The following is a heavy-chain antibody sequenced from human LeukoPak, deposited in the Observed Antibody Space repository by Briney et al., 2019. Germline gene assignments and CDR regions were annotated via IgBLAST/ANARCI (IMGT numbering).Heavy chain of an antibody. D-gene: IGHD2-8*01. CDR3: ARQNRNGFDY. V-gene: IGHV3-13*01. J-gene: IGHJ4*02. Sequence: GGSVRLSCAASGFTFSTYDFHWVRHTTGKGLEWVSATGTAGDTWYSGSVKGRFTMSRENAKSSMYLQMNSLRVGDTAVYYCARQNRNGFDYWGQGTLVTVSS. CDR1: GFTFSTYD. CDR2: TGTAGDT.